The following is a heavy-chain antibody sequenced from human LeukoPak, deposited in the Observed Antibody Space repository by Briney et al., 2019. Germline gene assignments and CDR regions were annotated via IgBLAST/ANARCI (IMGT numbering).Heavy chain of an antibody. CDR1: GFTFSSYA. CDR3: AKDQGGAIAGSRPLEY. V-gene: IGHV3-23*01. J-gene: IGHJ4*02. D-gene: IGHD3-16*01. CDR2: ISGSGDST. Sequence: PGGSLRLSCAASGFTFSSYAMSWVRQAPGKGLEWVSVISGSGDSTYYADSVKGRFSISRDNSKNTLYLQMNSLRAEDTAVYYCAKDQGGAIAGSRPLEYWGQGTLVTVSS.